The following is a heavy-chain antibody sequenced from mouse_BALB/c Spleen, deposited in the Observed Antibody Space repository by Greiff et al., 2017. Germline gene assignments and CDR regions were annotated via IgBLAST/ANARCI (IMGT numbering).Heavy chain of an antibody. CDR1: GFTFSSFG. V-gene: IGHV5-17*02. J-gene: IGHJ2*01. CDR2: ISSGSSTI. Sequence: VQLKQSGGGLVQPGGSRKLSCAASGFTFSSFGMHWVRQAPEKGLEWVAYISSGSSTIYYADTVKGRFTISRDNPKNTLFLQMTSLRSEDTAMYYCARSGDYDGFDYWGQGTTLTVSS. CDR3: ARSGDYDGFDY. D-gene: IGHD2-4*01.